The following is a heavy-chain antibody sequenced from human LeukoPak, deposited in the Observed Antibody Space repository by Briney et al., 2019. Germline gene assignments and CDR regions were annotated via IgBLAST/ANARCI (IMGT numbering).Heavy chain of an antibody. CDR1: GGTLSSYA. D-gene: IGHD3-10*01. V-gene: IGHV1-69*13. J-gene: IGHJ4*02. CDR3: ARREGTFGTYFDY. Sequence: SVKVSCKASGGTLSSYAINWVRQAPGQGLEWMGGIIPIFGTANYAQKFQGRVTIIADESSTTAYMELSSLRSEDTAVYYRARREGTFGTYFDYWGQGTLVTVSS. CDR2: IIPIFGTA.